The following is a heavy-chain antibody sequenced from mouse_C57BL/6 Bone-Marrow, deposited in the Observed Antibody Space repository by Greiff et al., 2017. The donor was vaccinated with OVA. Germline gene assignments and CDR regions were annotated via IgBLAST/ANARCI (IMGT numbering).Heavy chain of an antibody. CDR1: GYTFTSYD. CDR2: IYPRDGST. Sequence: LEESGPELVKPGASVKLSCKASGYTFTSYDINWVKQRPGQGLEWIGWIYPRDGSTKYNEKFKGKATLTVDTSSSTAYMELRSLTSEDSAVYFCARWDYAWFAYWGQGTLVTVSA. CDR3: ARWDYAWFAY. D-gene: IGHD1-1*01. V-gene: IGHV1-85*01. J-gene: IGHJ3*01.